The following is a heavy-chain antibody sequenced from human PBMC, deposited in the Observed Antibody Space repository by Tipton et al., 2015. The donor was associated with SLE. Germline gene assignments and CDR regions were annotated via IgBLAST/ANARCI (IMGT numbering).Heavy chain of an antibody. CDR2: IKEDGSEK. Sequence: SLRLSCAASGFTFSSYWMNWVRQAPGKGLEWVANIKEDGSEKYDVQSVKGRFTISRDNAKNSLYLQMNSLRAEDTAVYYCARGVAAATDYYYYMDVWGKGTTVTVSS. CDR3: ARGVAAATDYYYYMDV. CDR1: GFTFSSYW. J-gene: IGHJ6*03. V-gene: IGHV3-7*04. D-gene: IGHD6-13*01.